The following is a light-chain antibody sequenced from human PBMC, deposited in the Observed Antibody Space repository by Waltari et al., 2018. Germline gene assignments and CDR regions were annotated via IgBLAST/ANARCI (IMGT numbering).Light chain of an antibody. J-gene: IGLJ2*01. Sequence: QSALTQPASVSGSPGQSITISCNGSGRDVGGYNYVSWYQQQPGKAPKLMIYDVTQRPSGVSNRFSASRAGNTASLTISGLQAEDEADYYCSSYTTTTILVFGGGTKLTVL. CDR3: SSYTTTTILV. CDR2: DVT. V-gene: IGLV2-14*03. CDR1: GRDVGGYNY.